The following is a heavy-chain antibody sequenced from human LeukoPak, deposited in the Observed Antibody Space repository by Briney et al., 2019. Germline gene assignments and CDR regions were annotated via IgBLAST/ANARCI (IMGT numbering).Heavy chain of an antibody. CDR1: GFIFSNAW. Sequence: GGSLRPSCAASGFIFSNAWMNWVRQAPGKGLEWVGRIKSKTDDGTTDYAAPVKGRFTISRDDSKNMLYLQMNSLKTEDTAVYYCTTWEFDPWGQGTLVTVSS. V-gene: IGHV3-15*07. J-gene: IGHJ5*02. CDR2: IKSKTDDGTT. CDR3: TTWEFDP. D-gene: IGHD1-26*01.